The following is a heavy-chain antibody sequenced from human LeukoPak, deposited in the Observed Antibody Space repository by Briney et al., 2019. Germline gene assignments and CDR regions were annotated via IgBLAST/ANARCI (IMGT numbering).Heavy chain of an antibody. V-gene: IGHV4-4*02. D-gene: IGHD1-26*01. J-gene: IGHJ4*02. Sequence: SETLSLTCAVFGASVISGNWWSWVRQSPGKGLEWFGEIHHAGSTNYNPSLKSRVTISIDNSKNQFSLMLNSVTAADTAVYYCVRDLWGATTADYWGQGTLVTVSS. CDR3: VRDLWGATTADY. CDR2: IHHAGST. CDR1: GASVISGNW.